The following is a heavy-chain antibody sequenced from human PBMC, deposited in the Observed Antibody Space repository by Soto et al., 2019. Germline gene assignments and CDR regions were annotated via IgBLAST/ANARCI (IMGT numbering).Heavy chain of an antibody. D-gene: IGHD1-26*01. CDR3: ARGATTVWFDP. Sequence: PSETLSLTCAVSGYSISSSNWWGWIRQPPGKGLEWIGYIYYSGSTNYNPSLKSRVTISVDTSKNQFSLKLSSVTAADTAVYYCARGATTVWFDPWGQGTLVTVSS. V-gene: IGHV4-28*01. J-gene: IGHJ5*02. CDR1: GYSISSSNW. CDR2: IYYSGST.